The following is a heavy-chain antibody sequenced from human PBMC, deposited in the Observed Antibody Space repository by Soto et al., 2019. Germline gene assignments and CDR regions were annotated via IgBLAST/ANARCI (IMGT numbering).Heavy chain of an antibody. CDR1: GGSISSGDYY. CDR2: IYYSGST. Sequence: SETLSLTCTVSGGSISSGDYYWSWIRQPPGKGLEWIGYIYYSGSTYYNPSLKSRVTISVDTSKNQFSLKLSSVTAADTAVYYCARAAAAGAFDYWGQGTLVTVSS. J-gene: IGHJ4*02. V-gene: IGHV4-30-4*01. CDR3: ARAAAAGAFDY. D-gene: IGHD6-13*01.